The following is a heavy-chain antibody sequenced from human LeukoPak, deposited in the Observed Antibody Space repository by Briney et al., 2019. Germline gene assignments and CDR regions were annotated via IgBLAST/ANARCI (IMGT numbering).Heavy chain of an antibody. V-gene: IGHV3-23*01. CDR2: IIGSGGST. Sequence: PGGSLRLSCAASGFTFSSYAMSWVRQAPGKGLEWVSAIIGSGGSTYYADSVKGRFTISRDNSKNTLYLQVNSLRAEDTAVYYCAKDGSGEEGFDYWGQGTLVTVSS. D-gene: IGHD3-16*01. CDR1: GFTFSSYA. CDR3: AKDGSGEEGFDY. J-gene: IGHJ4*02.